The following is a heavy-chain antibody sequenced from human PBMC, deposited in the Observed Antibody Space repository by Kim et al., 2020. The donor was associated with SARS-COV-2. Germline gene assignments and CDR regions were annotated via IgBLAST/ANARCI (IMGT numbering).Heavy chain of an antibody. Sequence: TYYNPSLKRRVTISVDTSRNQFSLKLASVPAADPAVYYCARRTEAGGYFDFWGQGSPVTVAS. J-gene: IGHJ4*02. D-gene: IGHD3-16*01. CDR3: ARRTEAGGYFDF. CDR2: T. V-gene: IGHV4-39*01.